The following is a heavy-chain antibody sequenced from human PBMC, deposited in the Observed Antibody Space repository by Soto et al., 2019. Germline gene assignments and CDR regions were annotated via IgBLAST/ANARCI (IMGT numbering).Heavy chain of an antibody. D-gene: IGHD2-2*01. CDR1: AYNFASYW. CDR3: ARRYCSSASCPRNYYGMDV. J-gene: IGHJ6*02. Sequence: VKISCQGSAYNFASYWILWVRQMPGKGLEWMGSIDPIDSYTNYSPSFLGHVTISADKSISTAYLQWSSLKASDTSMYYCARRYCSSASCPRNYYGMDVWGQGTTVTVSS. CDR2: IDPIDSYT. V-gene: IGHV5-10-1*01.